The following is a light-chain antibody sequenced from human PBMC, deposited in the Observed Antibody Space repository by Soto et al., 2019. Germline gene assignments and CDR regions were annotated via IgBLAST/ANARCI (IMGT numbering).Light chain of an antibody. CDR1: QSVSSNY. V-gene: IGKV3-20*01. CDR3: QQYGSSPLT. CDR2: GAS. J-gene: IGKJ4*01. Sequence: EKVLTPSPGTLSLSPGERGTLFFSASQSVSSNYLAWYQQKPGQAPRLLIYGASSRATGIPDRFSGSGSGTDFTLTISRLVPEDFAVYYCQQYGSSPLTFGGGTKVDIK.